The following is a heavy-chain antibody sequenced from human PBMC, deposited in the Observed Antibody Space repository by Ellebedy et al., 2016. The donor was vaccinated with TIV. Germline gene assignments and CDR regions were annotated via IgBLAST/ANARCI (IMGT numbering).Heavy chain of an antibody. CDR3: ARDPRNNVPTWGKFDY. D-gene: IGHD3-16*01. CDR1: GFTFSSYS. Sequence: GGSLRLSCAASGFTFSSYSMNWVRQAPGKGLEWVSYISSSSSTIYYADSVKGRFTISRDNAKNSLYLQMNSLRAEDTAVYYCARDPRNNVPTWGKFDYWGQGTLVTVSS. CDR2: ISSSSSTI. J-gene: IGHJ4*02. V-gene: IGHV3-48*01.